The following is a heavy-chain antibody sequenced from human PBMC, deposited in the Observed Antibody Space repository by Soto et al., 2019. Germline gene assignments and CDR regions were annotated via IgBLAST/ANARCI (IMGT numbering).Heavy chain of an antibody. Sequence: SETLSLTCSVSGGSIFSSGHFWAWIRQPPGQGLEWLATIYYSGTTYYNPSLKSRLTISMDTSENQFSLKLSSVTAADPAVYYCARRVYSGSGRDYFDYWGRGSLVTVSS. D-gene: IGHD1-26*01. CDR2: IYYSGTT. V-gene: IGHV4-39*01. CDR3: ARRVYSGSGRDYFDY. J-gene: IGHJ4*02. CDR1: GGSIFSSGHF.